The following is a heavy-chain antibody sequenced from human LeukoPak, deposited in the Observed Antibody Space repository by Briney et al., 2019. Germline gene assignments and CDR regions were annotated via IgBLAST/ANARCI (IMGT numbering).Heavy chain of an antibody. Sequence: EXXXRIIPILGIANSARKFQARVTINAEKSTSTAYMELTSLRSEATAVYYCARGEGSGSYLSFDYWGQGTLVTVSS. CDR3: ARGEGSGSYLSFDY. J-gene: IGHJ4*02. D-gene: IGHD6-19*01. V-gene: IGHV1-69*04. CDR2: IIPILGIA.